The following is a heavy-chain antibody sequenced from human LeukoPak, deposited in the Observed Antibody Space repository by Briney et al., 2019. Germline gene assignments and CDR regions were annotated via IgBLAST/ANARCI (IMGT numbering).Heavy chain of an antibody. CDR2: INHSGST. CDR1: GGSFSGYY. Sequence: SETLSLTCAVYGGSFSGYYWSWIRQPPGKGLEWIGEINHSGSTNYNPSLKSRVTISVDTSKNQFSLKLSSVTAADTAVYYCAVAMVRGVIWRVNWFDPWGQGTLVIVSS. J-gene: IGHJ5*02. D-gene: IGHD3-10*01. CDR3: AVAMVRGVIWRVNWFDP. V-gene: IGHV4-34*01.